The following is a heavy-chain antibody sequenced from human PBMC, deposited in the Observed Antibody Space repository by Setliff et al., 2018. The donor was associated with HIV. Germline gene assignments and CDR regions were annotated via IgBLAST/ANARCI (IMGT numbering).Heavy chain of an antibody. CDR1: EYTFTLYG. D-gene: IGHD3-10*01. J-gene: IGHJ4*02. V-gene: IGHV1-3*01. Sequence: ASVKVSCKASEYTFTLYGIHWVRQAPGQRPEWVGWINAGNGDTEYSQKFQVRITITRDTSASTAYMEVSSLRSEDTAVYYCARDSANYPYYFDYWGQGTLVTVSS. CDR3: ARDSANYPYYFDY. CDR2: INAGNGDT.